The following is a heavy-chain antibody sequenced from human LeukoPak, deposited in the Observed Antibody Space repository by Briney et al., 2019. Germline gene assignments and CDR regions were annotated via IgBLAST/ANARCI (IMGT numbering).Heavy chain of an antibody. J-gene: IGHJ4*02. CDR2: ISNTGSTI. CDR1: GFTFRSYE. Sequence: GGSLRLSCAASGFTFRSYEMNWVRQAPGKGLEWVSYISNTGSTIHYADSVKGRFTISRDNAKDSLYLQMSSLRDEDTAVYYCARDSGYSYADDYWGQGTLVTVSS. CDR3: ARDSGYSYADDY. V-gene: IGHV3-48*03. D-gene: IGHD5-18*01.